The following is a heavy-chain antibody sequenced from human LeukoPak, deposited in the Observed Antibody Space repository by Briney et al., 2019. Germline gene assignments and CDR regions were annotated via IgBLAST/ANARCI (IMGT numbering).Heavy chain of an antibody. Sequence: GGSLRLSCAASGFTFSSYSMNWVRQAPGKGLEWVSSISSSSSYIYYADSVKGRFTISRDNAKNSLYLQMSSLRAEDTAVYYCARSPSSGYYYGSGSLGYYYYMDVWGKGTTVTVSS. D-gene: IGHD3-10*01. J-gene: IGHJ6*03. CDR1: GFTFSSYS. CDR2: ISSSSSYI. V-gene: IGHV3-21*01. CDR3: ARSPSSGYYYGSGSLGYYYYMDV.